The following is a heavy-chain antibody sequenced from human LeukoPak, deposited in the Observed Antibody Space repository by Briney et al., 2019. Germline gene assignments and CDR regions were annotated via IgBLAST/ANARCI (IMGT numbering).Heavy chain of an antibody. CDR3: ARDTNNGLDV. Sequence: GGSLRLSCAASGFTFSSYSMNWVREAPGKGVEWVSCISSSRSYIYYADSVKGRFTITRDSAQNFMSLQMNRRTPEATAVYYCARDTNNGLDVWGRGTTVTVSS. D-gene: IGHD1-14*01. V-gene: IGHV3-21*04. CDR2: ISSSRSYI. J-gene: IGHJ6*02. CDR1: GFTFSSYS.